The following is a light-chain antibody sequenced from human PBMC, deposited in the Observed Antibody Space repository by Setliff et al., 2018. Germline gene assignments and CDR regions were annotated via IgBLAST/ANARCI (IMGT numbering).Light chain of an antibody. CDR3: SSYAGSTGNV. Sequence: QSALTQPRSVSGSPGQSVTISCTGTSSDVGGYNYVSWYQQHPGKAPKVMIYEVSKRPSGVPDRFSGSKSGNTASLTVSGLQAEDEADYYCSSYAGSTGNVFGTGTKVTVL. CDR2: EVS. J-gene: IGLJ1*01. V-gene: IGLV2-11*01. CDR1: SSDVGGYNY.